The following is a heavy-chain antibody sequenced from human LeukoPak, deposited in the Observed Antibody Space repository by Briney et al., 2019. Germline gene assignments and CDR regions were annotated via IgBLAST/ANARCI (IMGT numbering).Heavy chain of an antibody. Sequence: PSETLSLTCTVSGGSISSYYWSWIRQPPGKGLEWIGEINHGGSTNYNPSLKSRVTILIDTSKNQFSLKVTSVTAADTAVYYCARASLYYYDSSGYYNFDYWGQGTLVTVSS. CDR2: INHGGST. CDR3: ARASLYYYDSSGYYNFDY. CDR1: GGSISSYY. V-gene: IGHV4-34*01. D-gene: IGHD3-22*01. J-gene: IGHJ4*02.